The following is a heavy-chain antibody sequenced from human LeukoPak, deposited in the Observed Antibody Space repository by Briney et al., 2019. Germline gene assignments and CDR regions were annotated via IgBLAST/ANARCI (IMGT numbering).Heavy chain of an antibody. CDR2: IYYSGST. CDR1: GGSISSSSYY. Sequence: SETLSLTCTVSGGSISSSSYYWGWIRQPPGKGLEWIGSIYYSGSTYYNPSLKSRVTISVDTSKNQFSLKLSSVTAADTAVYYCARIVRSSTSWHIYRGDYYYYMDVWGKGATVTVSS. CDR3: ARIVRSSTSWHIYRGDYYYYMDV. V-gene: IGHV4-39*07. D-gene: IGHD2-2*01. J-gene: IGHJ6*03.